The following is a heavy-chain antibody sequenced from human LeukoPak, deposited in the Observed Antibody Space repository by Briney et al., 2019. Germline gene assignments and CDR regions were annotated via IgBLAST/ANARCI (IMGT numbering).Heavy chain of an antibody. J-gene: IGHJ2*01. V-gene: IGHV5-10-1*01. CDR3: ARRNRGKDISLDV. CDR2: IDPSDSQT. D-gene: IGHD1-14*01. Sequence: GESLRLSCEASGYSFTNYWISWVRQMPGRGLDWMGRIDPSDSQTNYNPSFRGHVTISVDKSINTAYLEWSSLKASDTAIYYCARRNRGKDISLDVWGRGTVVTVSS. CDR1: GYSFTNYW.